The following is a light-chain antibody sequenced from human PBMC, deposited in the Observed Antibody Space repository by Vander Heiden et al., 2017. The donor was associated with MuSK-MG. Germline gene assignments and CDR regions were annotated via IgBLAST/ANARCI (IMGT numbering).Light chain of an antibody. Sequence: QSALIQPASVSGSPGQSITISCTGSSSDVGGYNYVSWYQQHPGKAPRLMIYDVSYRPSGVSNRFSGSKSGSTASLTISGLQAEDEADYYCSSYVSSTTLVFGGGTKLTVL. CDR2: DVS. V-gene: IGLV2-14*03. J-gene: IGLJ2*01. CDR1: SSDVGGYNY. CDR3: SSYVSSTTLV.